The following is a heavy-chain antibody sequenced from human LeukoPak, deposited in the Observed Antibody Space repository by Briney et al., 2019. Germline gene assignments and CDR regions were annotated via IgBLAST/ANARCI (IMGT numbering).Heavy chain of an antibody. CDR1: GYTFTSYA. CDR2: INTNTGNP. CDR3: ARDLHYYDSSGSTWDY. J-gene: IGHJ4*02. Sequence: ASVKVSCTASGYTFTSYAMNWVRQAPGQGLEWMGWINTNTGNPTYAQGSTGRFVFSLDTSVSTAYLQISSLKAEDTAVYYCARDLHYYDSSGSTWDYWGQGTLVTVSS. V-gene: IGHV7-4-1*02. D-gene: IGHD3-22*01.